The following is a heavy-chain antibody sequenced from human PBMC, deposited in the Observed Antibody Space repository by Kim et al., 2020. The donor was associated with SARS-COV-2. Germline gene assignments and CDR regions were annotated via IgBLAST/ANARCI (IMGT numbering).Heavy chain of an antibody. Sequence: ASVKVSCKASGYTFTSYAMHWVRQAPGQRLEWMGWINAGNGNTKYSQKFQGRVTITRDTSASTAYMELSSLRSEDTAVYYCARDGYGRYYFDYWGQGTLVTASS. J-gene: IGHJ4*02. CDR2: INAGNGNT. D-gene: IGHD2-2*03. V-gene: IGHV1-3*01. CDR1: GYTFTSYA. CDR3: ARDGYGRYYFDY.